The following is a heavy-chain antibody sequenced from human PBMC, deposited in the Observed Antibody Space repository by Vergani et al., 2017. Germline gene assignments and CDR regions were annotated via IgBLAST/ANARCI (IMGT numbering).Heavy chain of an antibody. CDR1: GFSLSSGGMR. Sequence: QVTLKESGPALVKPTQTLTLTCSLSGFSLSSGGMRVRWIRQPPGKALEWLARIDWDNTKVYSSSLKSRLFISKDISKNEVVLTMTNMDPVDTATYYCARTSGRTITVHSKAFWFDSWGQGILVTVSS. V-gene: IGHV2-70*04. CDR2: IDWDNTK. CDR3: ARTSGRTITVHSKAFWFDS. D-gene: IGHD3-10*01. J-gene: IGHJ5*01.